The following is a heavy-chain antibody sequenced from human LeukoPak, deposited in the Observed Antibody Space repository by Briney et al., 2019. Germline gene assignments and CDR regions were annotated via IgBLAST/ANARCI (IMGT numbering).Heavy chain of an antibody. J-gene: IGHJ4*02. CDR3: ARGHYGDYSFGFDY. D-gene: IGHD4-17*01. Sequence: GASAKVSCKASGYTFTSYGISWVRQAPGQGLEWMGWISAYNGNTNYAQKLQGRVTMTTDTSTSTAYMELRSLRSDDTAVYYCARGHYGDYSFGFDYWGQGTLVTVSS. CDR2: ISAYNGNT. CDR1: GYTFTSYG. V-gene: IGHV1-18*01.